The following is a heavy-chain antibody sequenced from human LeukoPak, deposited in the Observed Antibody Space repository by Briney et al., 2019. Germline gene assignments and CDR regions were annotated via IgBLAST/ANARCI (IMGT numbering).Heavy chain of an antibody. V-gene: IGHV4-38-2*01. Sequence: PSETLSLTCAVSGYSISRGYYWGWIRQPPGQGLEWIGSIYHSGSTYYNPSLKSRVTISVDTSKNQFSLKLSSVTAADTAVYYCARQIGYCSGGSCYSYFDYWGQGTLVTVSS. D-gene: IGHD2-15*01. CDR1: GYSISRGYY. CDR3: ARQIGYCSGGSCYSYFDY. J-gene: IGHJ4*02. CDR2: IYHSGST.